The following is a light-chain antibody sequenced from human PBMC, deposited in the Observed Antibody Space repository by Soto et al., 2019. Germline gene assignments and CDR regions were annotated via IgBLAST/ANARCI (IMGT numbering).Light chain of an antibody. CDR2: GAS. V-gene: IGKV3-20*01. CDR1: QSVSSSY. CDR3: QQYGSSRWT. J-gene: IGKJ1*01. Sequence: EIVLTQSPGTLSVSPGERATLSCRASQSVSSSYLAWYQQNRGQAPRLLIYGASSRAPGIPDRFGGSGSGTDFTLTISRLEPEDFAVYYCQQYGSSRWTFGQGTKVEIK.